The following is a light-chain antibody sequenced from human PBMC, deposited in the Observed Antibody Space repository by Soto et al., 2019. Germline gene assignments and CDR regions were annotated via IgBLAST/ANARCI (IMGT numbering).Light chain of an antibody. V-gene: IGKV1-5*03. Sequence: DIQVTQSPSTLSASEGDRATITCRASESISNWLAWYQQKPGQAPNLLIYEASNIDSGVPARFSGSGSGTEFTLTISSLQPVDFATYYCQQYSSFPWTFGQGTKVEIK. CDR2: EAS. J-gene: IGKJ1*01. CDR3: QQYSSFPWT. CDR1: ESISNW.